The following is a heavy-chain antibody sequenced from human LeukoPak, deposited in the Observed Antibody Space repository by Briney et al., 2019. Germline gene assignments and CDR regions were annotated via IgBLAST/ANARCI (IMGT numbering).Heavy chain of an antibody. D-gene: IGHD4-17*01. CDR1: GFTFSSYA. CDR2: ISGSGGTT. J-gene: IGHJ1*01. CDR3: AKDLTVTTLGYFQQ. V-gene: IGHV3-23*01. Sequence: GGSLRLSCAASGFTFSSYAMTWVHQAPGKGLEWVSAISGSGGTTYYADSVKGRFTISRDNSKNTLYLQMNSLRAEDTAVYYCAKDLTVTTLGYFQQWGQGTLVTVSS.